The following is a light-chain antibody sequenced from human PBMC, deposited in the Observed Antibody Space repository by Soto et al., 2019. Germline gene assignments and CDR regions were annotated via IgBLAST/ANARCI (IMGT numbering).Light chain of an antibody. J-gene: IGLJ1*01. Sequence: QSALTQSPSTSGTPGQRVTISCSGSFSNIGSNSVSWYQHLPGTAPKLLISYNKKRPSGVPDRFSGSKSGTSASLAISGLHSEDEADYYCAAWDDTVDNYVLGTGTKVTVL. V-gene: IGLV1-44*01. CDR1: FSNIGSNS. CDR2: YNK. CDR3: AAWDDTVDNYV.